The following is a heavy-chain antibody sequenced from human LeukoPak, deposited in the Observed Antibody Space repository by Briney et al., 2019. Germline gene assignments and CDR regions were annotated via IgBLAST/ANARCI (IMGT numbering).Heavy chain of an antibody. CDR1: GFTFSSYA. CDR3: ARGHYASGLGL. Sequence: GGSLRLSCAASGFTFSSYAMHWVRQAPGKGLEWVAVIAYDGTKKYYADSVKGRFTISRDNFKNTLYLQMNSLRADDTAVYYCARGHYASGLGLWGQGTLVIVSS. CDR2: IAYDGTKK. V-gene: IGHV3-30*14. J-gene: IGHJ4*02. D-gene: IGHD3-10*01.